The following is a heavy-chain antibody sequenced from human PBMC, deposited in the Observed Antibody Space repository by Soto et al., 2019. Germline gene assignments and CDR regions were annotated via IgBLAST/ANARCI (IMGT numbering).Heavy chain of an antibody. J-gene: IGHJ4*02. CDR1: GGSISSGDHY. D-gene: IGHD4-4*01. CDR2: IWYRGNT. Sequence: QVQLQESGPGLVKPSQTLSLTCTVSGGSISSGDHYWSWIRQSPGKGLEWIGYIWYRGNTFYDPSLKSRLTISVDASKNHFSLKLSSVTAADTAVYYCVRVSLSTTITIFDYWGQGILVTVSS. CDR3: VRVSLSTTITIFDY. V-gene: IGHV4-30-4*01.